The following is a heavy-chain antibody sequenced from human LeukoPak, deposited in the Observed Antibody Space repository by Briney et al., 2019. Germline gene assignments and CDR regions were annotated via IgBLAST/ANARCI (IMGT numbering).Heavy chain of an antibody. CDR2: RYYGGST. CDR1: GGSISRGSYY. Sequence: SETLSLTCTVSGGSISRGSYYWGWIRQPPGKGLEWIGDRYYGGSTFYNPSLKSRVTISVDTSRNQFSLKLSSVTAADTAVYYCARHYYDSSGYYPPGDFWGQGTLVTVSS. V-gene: IGHV4-39*01. D-gene: IGHD3-22*01. J-gene: IGHJ4*02. CDR3: ARHYYDSSGYYPPGDF.